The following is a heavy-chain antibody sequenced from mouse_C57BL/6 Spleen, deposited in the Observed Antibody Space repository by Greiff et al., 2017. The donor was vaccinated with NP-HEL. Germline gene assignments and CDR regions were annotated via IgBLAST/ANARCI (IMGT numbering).Heavy chain of an antibody. V-gene: IGHV5-9-1*02. CDR2: ISSGGDYI. Sequence: EVKLMESGEGLVKPGGSLKLSCAASGFTFSSYAMSWVRQTPEKRLEWVAYISSGGDYIYYADTVKGRFTISRDNARNTLYLQMSSLKYEDTAMYYCTRDGGYPSYWYFDVWGTGTPVTVSS. CDR3: TRDGGYPSYWYFDV. J-gene: IGHJ1*03. D-gene: IGHD2-2*01. CDR1: GFTFSSYA.